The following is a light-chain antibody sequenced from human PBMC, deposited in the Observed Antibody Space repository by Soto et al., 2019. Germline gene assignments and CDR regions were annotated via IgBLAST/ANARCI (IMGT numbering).Light chain of an antibody. J-gene: IGLJ2*01. V-gene: IGLV2-14*01. CDR2: DVS. CDR3: SSYTKSSTFVV. Sequence: QSVLTQPASVSGSPGQSITISCTGTSSDVGGYNYVSWFQQHPGKAPKLMIYDVSNRPSGVSSRFSGSKSGNTASLTISGLQAEDEADYYCSSYTKSSTFVVFGGGTQLTVL. CDR1: SSDVGGYNY.